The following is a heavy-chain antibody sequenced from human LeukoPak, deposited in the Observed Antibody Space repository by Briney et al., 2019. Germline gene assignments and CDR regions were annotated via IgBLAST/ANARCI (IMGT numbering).Heavy chain of an antibody. V-gene: IGHV3-30*04. D-gene: IGHD2-15*01. Sequence: GGSLRLSCATSGFSFYNLAFHWVRQAPGKGLEWVSLISHDGNSRKYADSVKGRFIFSRDNSKNTLYLQMNSLRSEDTAVYYCASDSAWNLHGGYLDHWGQGTLVSVSS. CDR3: ASDSAWNLHGGYLDH. CDR1: GFSFYNLA. CDR2: ISHDGNSR. J-gene: IGHJ4*02.